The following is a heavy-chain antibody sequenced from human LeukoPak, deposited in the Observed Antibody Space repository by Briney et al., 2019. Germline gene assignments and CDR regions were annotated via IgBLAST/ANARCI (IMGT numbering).Heavy chain of an antibody. Sequence: GGSLRLSCAASGFTFSSYDMHWVRQATGKGLEWVSAIGTAGDPYYPGSVKGRFTISRENAKNSLYLQMNSLRAGDTAVYYCARGATPAAMNTAWGDAFDIWGQGTMVTVS. J-gene: IGHJ3*02. V-gene: IGHV3-13*05. D-gene: IGHD2-2*01. CDR2: IGTAGDP. CDR1: GFTFSSYD. CDR3: ARGATPAAMNTAWGDAFDI.